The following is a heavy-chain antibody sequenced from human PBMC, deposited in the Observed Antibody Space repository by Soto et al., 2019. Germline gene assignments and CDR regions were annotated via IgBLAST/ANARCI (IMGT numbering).Heavy chain of an antibody. CDR3: ARDKRIAVAGTPYYYYGMDV. V-gene: IGHV1-69*08. J-gene: IGHJ6*02. CDR2: IIPILGIA. CDR1: GGTFSSYT. D-gene: IGHD6-19*01. Sequence: QVQLVQSGAEVKKPGSSVKVSCKASGGTFSSYTISWVRQAPGQGLEWMGRIIPILGIANYAQKFQGRVTITAXKXPSTAYMELSSLRSEDTAVYYCARDKRIAVAGTPYYYYGMDVWGQGTTVTVSS.